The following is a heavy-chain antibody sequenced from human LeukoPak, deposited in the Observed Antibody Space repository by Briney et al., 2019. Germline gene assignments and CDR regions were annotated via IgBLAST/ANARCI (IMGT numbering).Heavy chain of an antibody. Sequence: PSETLSLTCSVSGGSVSSYYCSCVRHSPGKGLEWIGYIHKSGRTNYNPSLKSRVTGFVDTSKNQVSLRLSSVTAADTAVYYCARHGTISSESYFDYWGQGALVTASS. J-gene: IGHJ4*02. CDR2: IHKSGRT. V-gene: IGHV4-59*08. D-gene: IGHD1-14*01. CDR1: GGSVSSYY. CDR3: ARHGTISSESYFDY.